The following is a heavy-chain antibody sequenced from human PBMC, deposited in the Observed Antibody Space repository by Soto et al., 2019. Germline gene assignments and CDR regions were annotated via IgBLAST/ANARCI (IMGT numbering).Heavy chain of an antibody. CDR1: GYSFTSYW. V-gene: IGHV5-51*01. Sequence: GESLKISCKGSGYSFTSYWIGWVRQMPGKGLEWMGIIYPGDSDTRYSPSFQGQVTISADKSISTAYLQWSSLKASDTAMYYCARLSPIAAAGTSFLDYWGQGTLVTVSS. CDR2: IYPGDSDT. J-gene: IGHJ4*02. D-gene: IGHD6-13*01. CDR3: ARLSPIAAAGTSFLDY.